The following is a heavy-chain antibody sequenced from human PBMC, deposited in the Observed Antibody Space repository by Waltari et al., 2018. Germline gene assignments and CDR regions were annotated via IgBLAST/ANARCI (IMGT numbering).Heavy chain of an antibody. CDR2: IIPILGIP. Sequence: QVQLVQSGAEVKKPGSSVKVSCKASGGTFSSFTISWGRQAPGQGLEGMGRIIPILGIPNYAQNFQGRVTITADKSTSTAYMELSSLRSEDTAVYYCASRSYPPDYYYYYMDVWGKGTTVTVSS. V-gene: IGHV1-69*02. CDR3: ASRSYPPDYYYYYMDV. CDR1: GGTFSSFT. D-gene: IGHD1-26*01. J-gene: IGHJ6*03.